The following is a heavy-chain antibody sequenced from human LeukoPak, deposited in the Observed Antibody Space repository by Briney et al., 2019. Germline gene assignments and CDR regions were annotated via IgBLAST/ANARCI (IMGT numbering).Heavy chain of an antibody. V-gene: IGHV3-11*01. J-gene: IGHJ6*02. CDR3: AKPLEKGYYYYGMDV. Sequence: GGSLRLSCAASGFTFSDYYMSWIRQAPGKGLEWVSYISSSGSTIYYADSVKGRFTISRDNAKNSLYLQMNSLRAEDTALYYCAKPLEKGYYYYGMDVWGQGTTVTVSS. CDR2: ISSSGSTI. CDR1: GFTFSDYY.